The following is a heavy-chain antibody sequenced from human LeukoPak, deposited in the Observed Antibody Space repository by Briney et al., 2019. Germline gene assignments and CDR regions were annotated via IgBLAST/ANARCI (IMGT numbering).Heavy chain of an antibody. D-gene: IGHD1-26*01. CDR1: GGSFSGYY. J-gene: IGHJ4*02. CDR2: VNHSGST. CDR3: ARGATCLDY. V-gene: IGHV4-34*01. Sequence: SETLSLTCAVYGGSFSGYYWSWIRQPPGKGLEWIGEVNHSGSTNHNPSLKSRVTISVDTSKNQFSLKLSSVTAADTAVYYCARGATCLDYWGQGTLVTVSS.